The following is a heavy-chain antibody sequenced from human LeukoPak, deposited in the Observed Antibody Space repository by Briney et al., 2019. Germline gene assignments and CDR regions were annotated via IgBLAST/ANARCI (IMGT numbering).Heavy chain of an antibody. Sequence: SETLSLTCTVSGGSISGYSWSWIRQPPGKGLEWIVYIHYNGNTNYNPSVGGRVSFSLDTSKNELSLQLNSVTAADTAVCYCARDSGYSYGRSFDYWGQGTLVTVSS. CDR1: GGSISGYS. D-gene: IGHD5-18*01. CDR2: IHYNGNT. V-gene: IGHV4-59*01. CDR3: ARDSGYSYGRSFDY. J-gene: IGHJ4*02.